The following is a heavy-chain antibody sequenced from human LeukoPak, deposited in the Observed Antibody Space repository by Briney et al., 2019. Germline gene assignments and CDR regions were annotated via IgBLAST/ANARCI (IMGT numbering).Heavy chain of an antibody. V-gene: IGHV3-21*01. J-gene: IGHJ4*02. Sequence: PGGSLRLSCAASGFTFSSYSMNWVRQAPGKGLEWVSSISSSSSYIYYADSVKGRFTISRDNAKNSLYLQMNSLRAEDTAVHYCARDADFWSGPFDYWGQGTLVTVSS. CDR2: ISSSSSYI. CDR3: ARDADFWSGPFDY. CDR1: GFTFSSYS. D-gene: IGHD3-3*01.